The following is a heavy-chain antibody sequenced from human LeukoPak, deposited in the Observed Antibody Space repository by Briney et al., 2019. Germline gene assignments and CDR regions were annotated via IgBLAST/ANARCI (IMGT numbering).Heavy chain of an antibody. V-gene: IGHV4-34*01. J-gene: IGHJ6*03. Sequence: SETLSPTCAVYGGSFSGYYWSWIRQPPGKGLKWIGEINHSGSTNYNPSLKSRVTISVDTSKNQFSLKLSSVTAADTAVYYCARGERGYSYATGYYYYMDVWGKGTTVTVSS. CDR1: GGSFSGYY. CDR3: ARGERGYSYATGYYYYMDV. CDR2: INHSGST. D-gene: IGHD5-18*01.